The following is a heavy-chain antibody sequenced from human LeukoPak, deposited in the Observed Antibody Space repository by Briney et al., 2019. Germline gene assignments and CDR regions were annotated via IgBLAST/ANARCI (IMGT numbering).Heavy chain of an antibody. J-gene: IGHJ1*01. Sequence: ASVKVSCEASGYTFTSYYMHWVRQAPGQGLEWMGIINPSGGSTSYAQKFQGRVTMTRDTSTSTVYMELSSLRSEDTAVYYCARSDPEAAPQHWGQGTLVTVSS. D-gene: IGHD6-6*01. CDR3: ARSDPEAAPQH. V-gene: IGHV1-46*01. CDR1: GYTFTSYY. CDR2: INPSGGST.